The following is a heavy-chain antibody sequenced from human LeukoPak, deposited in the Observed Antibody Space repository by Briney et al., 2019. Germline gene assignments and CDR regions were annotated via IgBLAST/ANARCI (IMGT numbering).Heavy chain of an antibody. J-gene: IGHJ4*02. Sequence: GGSLRLSCAASGFTFSSYWMHWVRQVPGKGLVWVSRINGDGSSTNYADSVKGRFTISRDNAKNTLYFQLNSLRVDDTAVYYCAKSVVVITFRFDDWGQGALVTVSS. V-gene: IGHV3-74*01. D-gene: IGHD2-15*01. CDR2: INGDGSST. CDR3: AKSVVVITFRFDD. CDR1: GFTFSSYW.